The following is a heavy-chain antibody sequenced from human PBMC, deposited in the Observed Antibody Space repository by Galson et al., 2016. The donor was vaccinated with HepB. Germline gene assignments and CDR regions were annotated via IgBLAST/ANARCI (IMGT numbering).Heavy chain of an antibody. CDR1: GGSISDHF. D-gene: IGHD5-18*01. J-gene: IGHJ5*02. V-gene: IGHV4-59*03. CDR2: IHYSGDT. Sequence: ETLSLTCTVSGGSISDHFWSWIRQPPGKGLEWIGLIHYSGDTKYNPSLKRRVTISVDTAKDKFSLKLTSVTAADTAVYYCATSPHGYALAPWGQGTLVTVSS. CDR3: ATSPHGYALAP.